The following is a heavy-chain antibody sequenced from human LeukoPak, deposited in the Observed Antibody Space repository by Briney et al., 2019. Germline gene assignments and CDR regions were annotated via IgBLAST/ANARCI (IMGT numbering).Heavy chain of an antibody. CDR3: ARVMFGELSPVFQH. V-gene: IGHV4-59*08. CDR1: GGSISSYY. D-gene: IGHD3-10*02. Sequence: PSETLSLTCTVSGGSISSYYWSWIRQPPGKGLEWIGYIYYSGSTNYNPSLKSRVTISVDTSKIQFSLKLSSVTAADTAVYYCARVMFGELSPVFQHWGQGTLVTVSS. CDR2: IYYSGST. J-gene: IGHJ1*01.